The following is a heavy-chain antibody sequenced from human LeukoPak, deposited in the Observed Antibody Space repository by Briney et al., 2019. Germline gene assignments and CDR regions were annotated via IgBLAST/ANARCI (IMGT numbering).Heavy chain of an antibody. D-gene: IGHD5-18*01. CDR2: INPSGGST. V-gene: IGHV1-46*01. J-gene: IGHJ4*02. Sequence: EASVKVSCKASGYTSTSYYMHWVRQAPGQGLEWMGIINPSGGSTSYAQKFQGRVTMTRDTSTSTVYMELSSLRSEDTAVYYCAVDTAMAPFDYWGQGTLVTVSS. CDR3: AVDTAMAPFDY. CDR1: GYTSTSYY.